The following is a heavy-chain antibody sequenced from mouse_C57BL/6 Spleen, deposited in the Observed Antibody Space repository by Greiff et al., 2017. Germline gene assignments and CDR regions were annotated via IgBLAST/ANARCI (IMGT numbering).Heavy chain of an antibody. J-gene: IGHJ3*01. CDR1: GYTFTSYW. CDR2: IYPGSGST. CDR3: ARSGDYDGPFAY. V-gene: IGHV1-55*01. D-gene: IGHD2-4*01. Sequence: QVQLKQSGAELVKPGASVKMSCKASGYTFTSYWITWVKQRPGQGLEWIGDIYPGSGSTNYNEKFKSKATLTVDTSSSTAYMQLSSLTSEDSAVYYCARSGDYDGPFAYWGQGTLVTVSA.